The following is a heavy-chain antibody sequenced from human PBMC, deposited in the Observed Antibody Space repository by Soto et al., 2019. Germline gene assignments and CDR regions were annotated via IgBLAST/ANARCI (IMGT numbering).Heavy chain of an antibody. CDR1: GFTFSNHA. CDR2: IWYDGSNN. D-gene: IGHD6-13*01. Sequence: QVQLVESGGGVVQPGTSLRLSCTTSGFTFSNHAMHWVRQAPGKGLEWVAQIWYDGSNNYYADSVKGRFTISRDNSRNMVYVQMNSLRVEDPAVYYCARDGQQLAPYALDVWGQGTSVTVSS. J-gene: IGHJ6*02. V-gene: IGHV3-33*01. CDR3: ARDGQQLAPYALDV.